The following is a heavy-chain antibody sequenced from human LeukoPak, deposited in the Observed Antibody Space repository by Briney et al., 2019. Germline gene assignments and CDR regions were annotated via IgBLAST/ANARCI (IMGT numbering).Heavy chain of an antibody. Sequence: SETLSLTCTVSGGSISSSCYYWGWIRQPPGKGLEWIGSIYYSGSTYYNPSLKSRVTISVDTSKNQFSLKLSSVTAADTAVYYCARVHHGYCSGGSCYSPTEDAFDIWGQGTMVTVSS. V-gene: IGHV4-39*07. J-gene: IGHJ3*02. CDR1: GGSISSSCYY. D-gene: IGHD2-15*01. CDR3: ARVHHGYCSGGSCYSPTEDAFDI. CDR2: IYYSGST.